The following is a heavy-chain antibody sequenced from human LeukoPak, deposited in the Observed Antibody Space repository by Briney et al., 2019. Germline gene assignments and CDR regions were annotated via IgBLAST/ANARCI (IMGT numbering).Heavy chain of an antibody. D-gene: IGHD5-18*01. Sequence: PSETLSLTCTVSGASTASHYWTWLRQPPGKELEWIAYMFDTVSTKSNPSLKSRLTLSVDTSKKQLSLRLSSVTAADTAVYYCATIKRGSTYGYFDFWGQGTKVTVYS. CDR1: GASTASHY. CDR2: MFDTVST. CDR3: ATIKRGSTYGYFDF. J-gene: IGHJ4*02. V-gene: IGHV4-59*11.